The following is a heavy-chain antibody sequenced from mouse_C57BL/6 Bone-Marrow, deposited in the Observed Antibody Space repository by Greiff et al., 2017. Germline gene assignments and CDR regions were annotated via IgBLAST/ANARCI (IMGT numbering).Heavy chain of an antibody. CDR1: GFNITNTY. CDR3: AQRASSSSGGDY. D-gene: IGHD3-2*02. CDR2: IDPANGNT. V-gene: IGHV14-3*01. Sequence: VQLQQSVAELVRPGASVKLSCTASGFNITNTYMHWVKQRPEQGLEWIGRIDPANGNTKYAPKFQGKDSITADTSSNTAYLQLSSLTSEDTAIYYGAQRASSSSGGDYWGQGTSVTVSS. J-gene: IGHJ4*01.